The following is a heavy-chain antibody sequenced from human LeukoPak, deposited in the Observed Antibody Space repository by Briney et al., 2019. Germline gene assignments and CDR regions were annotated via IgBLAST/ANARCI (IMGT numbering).Heavy chain of an antibody. V-gene: IGHV1-8*02. Sequence: ASVKVSCKASGYTFTGYYMHWVRQAPGQGLEWMGWINPNSGNTGYAQKFQGRVTMTRNTSISTAYMELSSLRSEDTAVYYCARGESDYYDSTLFDYWGQGTLVTVSS. CDR1: GYTFTGYY. CDR2: INPNSGNT. D-gene: IGHD3-22*01. CDR3: ARGESDYYDSTLFDY. J-gene: IGHJ4*02.